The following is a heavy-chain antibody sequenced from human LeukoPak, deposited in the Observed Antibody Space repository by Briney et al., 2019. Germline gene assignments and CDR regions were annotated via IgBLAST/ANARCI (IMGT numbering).Heavy chain of an antibody. V-gene: IGHV4-4*02. CDR3: ARVNGNTD. CDR2: IHRGGTT. Sequence: SGTLSLTCAVSGGSISNTYWWSWVRQSPGKGLEWIGGIHRGGTTKYSPSLNGRVIISVDNSKNQVFLNVTSVTAADTAVYYCARVNGNTDWGQGTLVTVSS. D-gene: IGHD1-26*01. J-gene: IGHJ4*02. CDR1: GGSISNTYW.